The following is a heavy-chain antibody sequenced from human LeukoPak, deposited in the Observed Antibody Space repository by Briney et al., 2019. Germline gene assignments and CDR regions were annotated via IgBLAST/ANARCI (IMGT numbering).Heavy chain of an antibody. D-gene: IGHD4-17*01. Sequence: GGSLRLSCAASGFTFSSYAMHWVRQAPGKGLEWVAVISYDGSNKYYADSVKGRFTISRDNSKNTLYLQMNSLRAEDTAVYYCAKDVSQSQTDDYRDYYLDYWGQGTLVTVSS. CDR1: GFTFSSYA. CDR3: AKDVSQSQTDDYRDYYLDY. CDR2: ISYDGSNK. J-gene: IGHJ4*02. V-gene: IGHV3-30-3*01.